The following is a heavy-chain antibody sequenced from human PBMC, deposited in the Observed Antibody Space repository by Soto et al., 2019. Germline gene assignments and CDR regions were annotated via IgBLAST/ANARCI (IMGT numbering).Heavy chain of an antibody. CDR2: ISSNGGRT. CDR3: ARLARPDFYYMDV. Sequence: EVQLVESGGGLVQPGGSLRLSCAASGFTFSNYAMHWVRQAQGKGLEFVSAISSNGGRTFYANSMKGRFTISRDNSKNTVYLQRGSLRAEDMGVYYCARLARPDFYYMDVWGKGTTVTVSS. V-gene: IGHV3-64*01. J-gene: IGHJ6*03. CDR1: GFTFSNYA. D-gene: IGHD6-6*01.